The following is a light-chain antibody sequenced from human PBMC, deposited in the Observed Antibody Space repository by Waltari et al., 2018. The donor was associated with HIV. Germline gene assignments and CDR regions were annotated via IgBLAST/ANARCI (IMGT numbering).Light chain of an antibody. CDR1: QDIGSW. CDR2: ATS. V-gene: IGKV1-12*01. Sequence: DIQMTQSPSFVSASVRPRSPITCRASQDIGSWLAWYPQKSGKAPSLLIYATSSFPSGVPARFSGGGSGTEFTLTISSLQPEDVAVHYCQQGHSFPPTFGGGTKVEIK. J-gene: IGKJ4*01. CDR3: QQGHSFPPT.